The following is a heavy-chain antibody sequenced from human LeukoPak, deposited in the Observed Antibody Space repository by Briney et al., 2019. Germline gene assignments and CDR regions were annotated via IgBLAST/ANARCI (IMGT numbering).Heavy chain of an antibody. CDR3: ARGHLVLRYFDWVYYMDV. D-gene: IGHD3-9*01. CDR2: INPNSGGT. CDR1: GYTFTGYY. J-gene: IGHJ6*03. Sequence: ASVKVSCKASGYTFTGYYMHWVRQAPGQGVEWMGWINPNSGGTNYQGRVTMTRDTSISTAYMELSRLRSDDTAVYYCARGHLVLRYFDWVYYMDVWGKGTTVTVSS. V-gene: IGHV1-2*02.